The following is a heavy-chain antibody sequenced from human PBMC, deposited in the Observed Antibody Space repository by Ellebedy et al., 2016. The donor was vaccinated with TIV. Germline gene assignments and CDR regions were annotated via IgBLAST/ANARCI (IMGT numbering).Heavy chain of an antibody. CDR1: GYTFTSYA. CDR3: ARERGAYNWNDERWFDP. J-gene: IGHJ5*02. Sequence: AASVKVSCKASGYTFTSYAMHWVRQAPGQRLEWMGWINAGNGNTKYSQKFQGRVTITRDTSASTAYMELSSLRSEDTAVYYRARERGAYNWNDERWFDPWGQGTLVTVSS. CDR2: INAGNGNT. D-gene: IGHD1-1*01. V-gene: IGHV1-3*01.